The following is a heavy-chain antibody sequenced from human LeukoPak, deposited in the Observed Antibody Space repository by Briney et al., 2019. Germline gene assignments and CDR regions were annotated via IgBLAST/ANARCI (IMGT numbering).Heavy chain of an antibody. D-gene: IGHD3-9*01. CDR3: ARRSDILSYVFDL. CDR2: IYYSGST. J-gene: IGHJ3*01. V-gene: IGHV4-39*01. CDR1: GGSISSTIYY. Sequence: KPSETLSLTCTVSGGSISSTIYYWGWIRQPPGKGLEWIGFIYYSGSTYYNPSLKSRVTISVDTSKNQFSLKLSSVTAPDTAMYYCARRSDILSYVFDLWGQGTMVTVSS.